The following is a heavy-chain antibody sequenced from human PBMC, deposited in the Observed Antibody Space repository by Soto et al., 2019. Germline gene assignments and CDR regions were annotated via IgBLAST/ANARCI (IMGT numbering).Heavy chain of an antibody. D-gene: IGHD2-2*01. CDR3: ARDGRAIVLVPAAMS. Sequence: GGSLRLSCAASGFTFSSYAMHWVRQAPGKGLEWVAVISYDGSNKYYADSVKGRFTISRDNSKNTLYLQMNSLRAEDTAVYYCARDGRAIVLVPAAMSWGQGTLVTVS. CDR1: GFTFSSYA. CDR2: ISYDGSNK. V-gene: IGHV3-30-3*01. J-gene: IGHJ5*02.